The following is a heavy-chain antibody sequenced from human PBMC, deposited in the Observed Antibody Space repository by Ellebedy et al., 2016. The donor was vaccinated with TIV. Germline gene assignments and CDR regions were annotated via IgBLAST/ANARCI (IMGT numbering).Heavy chain of an antibody. CDR3: ATTPGYRDL. J-gene: IGHJ5*02. CDR2: ITSSSRTK. Sequence: GESLKISCAASGVTFNSYSMNWVRQTPGKGLEWIAYITSSSRTKYYADSVKGRFTISRDNANNSLYLQMNRPRDEDSAVYYCATTPGYRDLWGQGTLVTVSS. D-gene: IGHD2-15*01. V-gene: IGHV3-48*02. CDR1: GVTFNSYS.